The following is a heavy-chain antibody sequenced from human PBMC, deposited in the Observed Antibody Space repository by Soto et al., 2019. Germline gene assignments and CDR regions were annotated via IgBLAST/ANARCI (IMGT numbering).Heavy chain of an antibody. CDR3: ANSSVRGCSY. CDR1: GGSPSGYY. J-gene: IGHJ4*02. CDR2: ITHSGST. D-gene: IGHD3-10*01. Sequence: SETLSLTCAVYGGSPSGYYWTWIRQPPGKGLEWIGEITHSGSTNYNPSLKSRVTISVDTSKNQFSLNLKSVTAADTAVYYCANSSVRGCSYWGQGTLVTVSS. V-gene: IGHV4-34*01.